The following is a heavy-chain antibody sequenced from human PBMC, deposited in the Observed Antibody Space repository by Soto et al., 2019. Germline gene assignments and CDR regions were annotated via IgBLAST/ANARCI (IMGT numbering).Heavy chain of an antibody. D-gene: IGHD3-9*01. CDR3: ARSTLFDSLYYYYGMDV. CDR2: IIPILGIA. J-gene: IGHJ6*02. Sequence: ASVKVSCKASGGTFSSYTISWVRQAPGQGLEWMGRIIPILGIANYAQKLQGRVTMTTDTSTSTAYMELRSLRSDDTAVYYCARSTLFDSLYYYYGMDVWGQGTTVTVSS. V-gene: IGHV1-69*02. CDR1: GGTFSSYT.